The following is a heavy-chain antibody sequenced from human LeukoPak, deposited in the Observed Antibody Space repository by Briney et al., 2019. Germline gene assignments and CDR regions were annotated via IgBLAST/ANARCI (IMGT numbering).Heavy chain of an antibody. CDR1: GFNFNNAW. CDR3: ATDLGLTMIRGVIVH. D-gene: IGHD3-10*01. J-gene: IGHJ4*02. CDR2: IKSKGDGETT. V-gene: IGHV3-15*01. Sequence: RPGGSLRLSCAASGFNFNNAWMTWVRQAPGKGLEWVGRIKSKGDGETTDYGAPVKGRFTMSRDDSKATVYLQMNLLQAEDTAMYYCATDLGLTMIRGVIVHRGQGALVIVSS.